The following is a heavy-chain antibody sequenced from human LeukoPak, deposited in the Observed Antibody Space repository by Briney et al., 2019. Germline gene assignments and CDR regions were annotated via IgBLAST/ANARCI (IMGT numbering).Heavy chain of an antibody. J-gene: IGHJ4*02. CDR2: ISYDGSNK. CDR3: ARGLGFGDY. V-gene: IGHV3-30*03. CDR1: GFTFSSYG. Sequence: GRSLRLSCAASGFTFSSYGMHWVRQAPGKGLEWVAVISYDGSNKYYADSVKGRSTISRDNSKNTLYLQMNSLRAEDTAVYYCARGLGFGDYWGQGTLVTVSS. D-gene: IGHD3-10*01.